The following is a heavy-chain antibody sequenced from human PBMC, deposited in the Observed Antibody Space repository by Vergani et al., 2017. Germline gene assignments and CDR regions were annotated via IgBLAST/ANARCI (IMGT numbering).Heavy chain of an antibody. V-gene: IGHV3-30-3*01. CDR1: GFTFSSYA. Sequence: QVQLVESGGGVVQPGRSLRLSCAASGFTFSSYAMHWVRQAPGKGLEWVAVISYDGSNKYYADSVKGRFTISRDNSKNTLYLQMNSLRAEDTAVYYCATSLHAMEYFTTVTTPEDWYFDLWGRGTLVTVSS. J-gene: IGHJ2*01. CDR3: ATSLHAMEYFTTVTTPEDWYFDL. CDR2: ISYDGSNK. D-gene: IGHD4-17*01.